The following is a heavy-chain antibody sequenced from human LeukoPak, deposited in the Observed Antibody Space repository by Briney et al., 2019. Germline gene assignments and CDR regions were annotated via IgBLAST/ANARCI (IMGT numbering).Heavy chain of an antibody. Sequence: PGGSLRLSCAASGFTFDDYAMHWVRQAPGKGLEWVSLISGDGGSTYYADSVKGRFTISRDNSKNSLYLQMNSLRTEDTALYYCAKGRREYSSGWYFELFPEYYYYGMDVWGQGTTVTVSS. CDR2: ISGDGGST. V-gene: IGHV3-43*02. D-gene: IGHD6-19*01. CDR1: GFTFDDYA. CDR3: AKGRREYSSGWYFELFPEYYYYGMDV. J-gene: IGHJ6*02.